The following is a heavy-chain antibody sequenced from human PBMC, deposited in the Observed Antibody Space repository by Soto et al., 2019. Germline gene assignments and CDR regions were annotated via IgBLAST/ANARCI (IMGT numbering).Heavy chain of an antibody. J-gene: IGHJ4*02. V-gene: IGHV3-21*01. CDR2: ISFSSTNI. CDR1: GFTFSSYT. D-gene: IGHD7-27*01. Sequence: EVQLVESGGDLVKPGGSLRLSCAASGFTFSSYTMNWVRQAPGKGLEWVSSISFSSTNIHYADSIKGRFTISRDNAKNSLYLQMNSLRAEDTAVYYCARGAGDLPYWGQGTLVTVSS. CDR3: ARGAGDLPY.